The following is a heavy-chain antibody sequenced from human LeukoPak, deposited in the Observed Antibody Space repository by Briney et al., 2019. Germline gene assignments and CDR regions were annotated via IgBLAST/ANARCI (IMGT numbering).Heavy chain of an antibody. CDR1: GFTFGDYA. CDR3: TRVIVATKDY. Sequence: GGSLRLSCTGSGFTFGDYAMNWVRQAPGKGLEWVGFIRSKAYGGTPEYAASVKGRFTISRDDSKSIAYLQMNSLKTKDTAVYYCTRVIVATKDYWGQGTLVTVSS. D-gene: IGHD5-12*01. CDR2: IRSKAYGGTP. J-gene: IGHJ4*02. V-gene: IGHV3-49*04.